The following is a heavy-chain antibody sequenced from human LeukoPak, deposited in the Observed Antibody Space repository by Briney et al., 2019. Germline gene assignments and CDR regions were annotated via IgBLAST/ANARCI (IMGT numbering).Heavy chain of an antibody. V-gene: IGHV4-34*01. J-gene: IGHJ4*02. Sequence: SETLSLTCAVYGGSFSGYYWSWIRQPPGKGLEWIGEINHSGSTNYNPSLKSRVTISVDTSTNQFSLKLSSVTAADTAVYYCARGKYYDFWSGYYLLDYWGQGTLVTVSS. CDR1: GGSFSGYY. CDR2: INHSGST. CDR3: ARGKYYDFWSGYYLLDY. D-gene: IGHD3-3*01.